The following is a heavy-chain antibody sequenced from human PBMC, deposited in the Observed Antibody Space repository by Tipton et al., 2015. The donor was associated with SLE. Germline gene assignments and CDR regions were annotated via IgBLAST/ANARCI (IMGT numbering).Heavy chain of an antibody. J-gene: IGHJ6*03. CDR1: GGSISSGGYS. CDR2: IYHSGST. D-gene: IGHD1-26*01. Sequence: TLSLTCAVSGGSISSGGYSWSWIRQPPGKGLEWIGYIYHSGSTYYNPSLKSRVTISVDRSKNQFSLKLSSVTAADTAVYYCARGGAGATYYYYYMDVWGKGTTVTVSS. V-gene: IGHV4-30-2*01. CDR3: ARGGAGATYYYYYMDV.